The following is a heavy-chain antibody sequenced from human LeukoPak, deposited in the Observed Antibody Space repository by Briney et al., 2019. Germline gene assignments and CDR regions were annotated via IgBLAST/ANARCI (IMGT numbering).Heavy chain of an antibody. CDR2: ISAYNGNT. CDR3: ARDGVGAAAGTPFDY. V-gene: IGHV1-18*01. CDR1: GYTLTSYG. D-gene: IGHD6-13*01. Sequence: ASVKVSCKASGYTLTSYGISWVRQAPGQGLEWMGWISAYNGNTNYAQKLQGRVTMTTDTSTSTAYMELRSLRSDDTAVYYCARDGVGAAAGTPFDYWGQGTLVTVSS. J-gene: IGHJ4*02.